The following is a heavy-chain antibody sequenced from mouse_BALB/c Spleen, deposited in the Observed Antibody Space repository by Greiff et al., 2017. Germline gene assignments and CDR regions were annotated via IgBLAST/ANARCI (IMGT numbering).Heavy chain of an antibody. CDR3: ARSYDATRGFAY. CDR1: GFTFSSFG. Sequence: EVKLMESGGGLVQPGGSRKLSCAASGFTFSSFGMHWVRQAPEKGLEWVAYISSGSSTIYYADTVKGRFTISRDNPKNTLFLQMTSLRSEDTAMYYCARSYDATRGFAYWGQGTLVTVSA. J-gene: IGHJ3*01. D-gene: IGHD2-3*01. V-gene: IGHV5-17*02. CDR2: ISSGSSTI.